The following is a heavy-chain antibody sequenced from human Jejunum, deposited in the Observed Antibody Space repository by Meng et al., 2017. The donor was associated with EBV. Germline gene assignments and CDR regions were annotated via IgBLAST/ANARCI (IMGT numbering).Heavy chain of an antibody. CDR3: ARQGPSGRTFDY. V-gene: IGHV4-39*01. D-gene: IGHD1-26*01. CDR1: GGSISSSSYY. J-gene: IGHJ4*02. CDR2: YYNSGST. Sequence: QLQQQEAGPGLVKPSETLSLTCTVSGGSISSSSYYWGWICQPPGKGLEWIGTYYNSGSTYYNPSLKSRVTISVDTSKNQFSLKLISVTAADTAAYYCARQGPSGRTFDYWGQGTLVTVSS.